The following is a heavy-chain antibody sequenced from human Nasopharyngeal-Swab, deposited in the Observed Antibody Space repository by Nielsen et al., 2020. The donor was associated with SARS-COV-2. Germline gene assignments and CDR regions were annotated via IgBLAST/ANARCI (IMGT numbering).Heavy chain of an antibody. D-gene: IGHD2-8*02. Sequence: SETLSLTCTVSGGSISSYYWSWIRQPPGKGLEWIGYIYYSGSTNYNPSLKSRVTISVDTSKNQFSLKLSSVTAADTAVYYCPRGGWWTWFDPWGQGTLVTVSS. CDR1: GGSISSYY. V-gene: IGHV4-59*01. J-gene: IGHJ5*02. CDR2: IYYSGST. CDR3: PRGGWWTWFDP.